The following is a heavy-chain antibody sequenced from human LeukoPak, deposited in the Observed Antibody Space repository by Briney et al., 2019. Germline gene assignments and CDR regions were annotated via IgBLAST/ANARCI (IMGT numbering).Heavy chain of an antibody. CDR1: GYTFTSYY. J-gene: IGHJ4*02. V-gene: IGHV1-2*02. D-gene: IGHD3-22*01. CDR3: ARVYYYYDSSGILTLYFDY. CDR2: VNPTSGGT. Sequence: GASVKVSCKTSGYTFTSYYMHWVRQAPGQGLEWMGWVNPTSGGTNYAQKFQGRVTMTRDTSISTAYMELSRLRSDDTAVYCARVYYYYDSSGILTLYFDYWGQGTLVIVSS.